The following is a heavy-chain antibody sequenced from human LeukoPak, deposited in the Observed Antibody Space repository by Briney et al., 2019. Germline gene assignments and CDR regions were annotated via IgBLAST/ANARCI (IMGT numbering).Heavy chain of an antibody. CDR3: ARSGVFSGYDAFDI. CDR1: GGSINISY. D-gene: IGHD3-9*01. J-gene: IGHJ3*02. V-gene: IGHV4-4*09. Sequence: PSETLSLTCTVSGGSINISYWSWIRQPPGKGLEWIGYIYHRGSTNYNPSLKSRITGSVDTSKNQFSLKVTSVTAADTAVYYCARSGVFSGYDAFDIWGQGTMVTVSS. CDR2: IYHRGST.